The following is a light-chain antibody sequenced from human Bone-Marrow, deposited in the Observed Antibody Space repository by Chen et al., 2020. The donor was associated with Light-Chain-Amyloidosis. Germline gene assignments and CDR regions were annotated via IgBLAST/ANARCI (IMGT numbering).Light chain of an antibody. CDR3: QSYDSSLSGSRV. CDR2: GNN. CDR1: SSNIGANFD. Sequence: QSVLTQPPSVSGAPGPRVTISCTGSSSNIGANFDVHWYQQHPGTAPKHLIYGNNNRPAGVPDRFSGSKSGTSASLAITGLQAEDEADYYCQSYDSSLSGSRVFGGGTKLTVL. J-gene: IGLJ3*02. V-gene: IGLV1-40*01.